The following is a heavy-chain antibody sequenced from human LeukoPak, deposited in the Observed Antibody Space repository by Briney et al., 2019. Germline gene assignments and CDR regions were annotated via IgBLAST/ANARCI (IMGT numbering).Heavy chain of an antibody. CDR1: GFTFSTYG. CDR2: IRGSGGST. V-gene: IGHV3-23*01. CDR3: AKERGFGEYFPFFY. D-gene: IGHD3-10*01. Sequence: PGGSLRLSCAASGFTFSTYGMSWVRQPPAKGLEWVSAIRGSGGSTYYADSVKGRFTISRDNAKNTLYLQMNSLTAEDTAVYYCAKERGFGEYFPFFYWGQGTLVTVSS. J-gene: IGHJ4*02.